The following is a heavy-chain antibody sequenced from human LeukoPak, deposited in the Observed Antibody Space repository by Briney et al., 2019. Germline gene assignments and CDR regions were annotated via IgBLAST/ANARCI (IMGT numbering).Heavy chain of an antibody. CDR1: GGSVGSGSYY. Sequence: PSQTLSLTCSVSGGSVGSGSYYWGWIRQPAGKGLEWIGYIYYSGSTNYNPSLKSRVTISVDTSKNQFSLKLSSVTAADTAVYYCATLVSSGWFGGSNYFDYWGQGTLVTVSS. D-gene: IGHD6-19*01. CDR2: IYYSGST. V-gene: IGHV4-61*09. CDR3: ATLVSSGWFGGSNYFDY. J-gene: IGHJ4*02.